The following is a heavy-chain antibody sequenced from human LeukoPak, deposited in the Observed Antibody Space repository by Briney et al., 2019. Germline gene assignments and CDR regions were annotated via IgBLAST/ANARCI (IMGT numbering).Heavy chain of an antibody. CDR2: IYYSGST. CDR1: GGSISSSSYY. D-gene: IGHD3-22*01. J-gene: IGHJ6*02. CDR3: ARHGYDSSGYYHPGYYYYYYGMDV. Sequence: PSETLSLTCTVSGGSISSSSYYWSWIRQPPGKGLEWIVYIYYSGSTNYNPSLKSRVTISVDTSKNQFSLKLSSVTAADTAVYYCARHGYDSSGYYHPGYYYYYYGMDVWGQGTTVTVSS. V-gene: IGHV4-61*05.